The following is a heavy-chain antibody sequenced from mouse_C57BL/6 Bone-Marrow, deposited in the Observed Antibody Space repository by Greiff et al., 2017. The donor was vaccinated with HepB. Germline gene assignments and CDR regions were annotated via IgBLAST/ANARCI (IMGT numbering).Heavy chain of an antibody. CDR3: ARDSSYY. CDR2: ISDGGSYT. V-gene: IGHV5-4*01. CDR1: GFTFSSYA. D-gene: IGHD1-1*01. J-gene: IGHJ3*01. Sequence: EVQGVESGGGLVKPGGSLKLSCAASGFTFSSYAMSWVRQTPEKRLEWVATISDGGSYTYYPDNVKGRFTISRDNAKNNLYLQMSHLKSEDTAMYYCARDSSYYWGQGTLVTVSA.